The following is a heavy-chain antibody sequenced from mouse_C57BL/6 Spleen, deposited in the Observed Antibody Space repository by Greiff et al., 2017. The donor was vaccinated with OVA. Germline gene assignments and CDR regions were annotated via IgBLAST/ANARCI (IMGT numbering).Heavy chain of an antibody. V-gene: IGHV1-64*01. Sequence: QVQLQQPGAELVKPGASVKLSCKASGYTFTSYWMHWVKQRPGQGLEWIGMIHPNSGITNYNEKFKSKATLTVDKSSSTAYMQLSNLTSEDSAVYYCARYYAAMDYWGQGTSVTVSS. CDR2: IHPNSGIT. J-gene: IGHJ4*01. D-gene: IGHD2-1*01. CDR3: ARYYAAMDY. CDR1: GYTFTSYW.